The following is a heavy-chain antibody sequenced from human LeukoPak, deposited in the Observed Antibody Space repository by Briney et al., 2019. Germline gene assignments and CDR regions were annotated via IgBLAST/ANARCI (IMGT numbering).Heavy chain of an antibody. CDR1: GFTFSSYA. V-gene: IGHV3-23*01. J-gene: IGHJ6*03. CDR3: AKASDGYCSGGSCYLNKPSYYYYYMDV. D-gene: IGHD2-15*01. CDR2: ISGSGGST. Sequence: GGSLRLSCAASGFTFSSYAMSRVRQAPGKGLEWVSAISGSGGSTYYADSVKGRFTISRDNSKNTLYLQMNSLRAEDTAVYYCAKASDGYCSGGSCYLNKPSYYYYYMDVWGKGTTVTVSS.